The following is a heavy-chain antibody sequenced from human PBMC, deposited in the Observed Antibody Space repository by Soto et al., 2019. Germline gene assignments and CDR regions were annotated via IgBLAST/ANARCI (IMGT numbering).Heavy chain of an antibody. CDR2: IYYSGST. D-gene: IGHD6-13*01. J-gene: IGHJ5*02. Sequence: SETLSLTCTVSGGSISSYYWSWIRQPPGKGLEWIGYIYYSGSTNYNASRKSRVTISVDTFKNQFSLKLSSVTAADTAVYYCAGIAAATGSWFDPWGQGTLVTVSS. CDR1: GGSISSYY. V-gene: IGHV4-59*01. CDR3: AGIAAATGSWFDP.